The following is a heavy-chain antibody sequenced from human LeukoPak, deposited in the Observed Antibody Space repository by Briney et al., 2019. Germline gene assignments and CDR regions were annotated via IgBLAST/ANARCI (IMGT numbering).Heavy chain of an antibody. D-gene: IGHD3-22*01. CDR2: LYSDGSST. CDR1: GFTFSPYW. V-gene: IGHV3-74*01. J-gene: IGHJ6*02. Sequence: GGSLRLSCAASGFTFSPYWMHWVRQAPGKGLVWVSRLYSDGSSTTYADSVKGRFTISRDNAKNTLYLQMNSLRAEDTGVYYCARGKTYDSSGYMDYWGQGTTVTVSS. CDR3: ARGKTYDSSGYMDY.